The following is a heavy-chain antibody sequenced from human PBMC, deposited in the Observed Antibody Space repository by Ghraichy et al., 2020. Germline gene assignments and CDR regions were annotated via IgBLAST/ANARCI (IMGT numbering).Heavy chain of an antibody. CDR3: ARVMTSYCGGDCYSHYFAF. D-gene: IGHD2-21*02. Sequence: SETLSLTCSVSGGSMSPFHWSWVRKSPGKGLEWIGNIFYTGTATYNSALKSRVTISIDTSTNQFSLKLRSMTAADTAVYYCARVMTSYCGGDCYSHYFAFWGQGTLVTASS. J-gene: IGHJ4*02. CDR1: GGSMSPFH. V-gene: IGHV4-59*01. CDR2: IFYTGTA.